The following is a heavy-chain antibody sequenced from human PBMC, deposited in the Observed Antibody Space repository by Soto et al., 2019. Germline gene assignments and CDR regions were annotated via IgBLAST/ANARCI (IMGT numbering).Heavy chain of an antibody. CDR1: GFTFSDYY. J-gene: IGHJ5*02. CDR3: ARSLRGDYEFRWFDP. CDR2: ISSSGSTI. D-gene: IGHD4-17*01. Sequence: GGSLRLSCAASGFTFSDYYMSWIRQAPGKGLEWVSYISSSGSTIYYADSVKGRFTISRDNAKNSLYLQMNSLRAEDTAVYYCARSLRGDYEFRWFDPWGQGTLVTVSS. V-gene: IGHV3-11*01.